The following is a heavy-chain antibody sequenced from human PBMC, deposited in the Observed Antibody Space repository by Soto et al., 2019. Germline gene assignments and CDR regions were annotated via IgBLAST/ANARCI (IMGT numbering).Heavy chain of an antibody. Sequence: SETLSLTCTVSGASITGSFFWSWIRQPAGKGLEWIGRFSLSGTTNYNPSLRSRVTMSADVSKSQFSLRLTSVTAADTALYYCARGMTPPGAPAWYYFDSWGQGTLVTVS. V-gene: IGHV4-4*07. D-gene: IGHD2-8*02. J-gene: IGHJ4*02. CDR3: ARGMTPPGAPAWYYFDS. CDR2: FSLSGTT. CDR1: GASITGSFF.